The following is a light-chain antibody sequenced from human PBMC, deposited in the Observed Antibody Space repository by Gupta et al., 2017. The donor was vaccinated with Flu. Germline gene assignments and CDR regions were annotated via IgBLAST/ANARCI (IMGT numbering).Light chain of an antibody. Sequence: DTEMTQSPSSLSAAVGDRVTITCRANQGISNYLAWYQQKPGKIPKLLIYAASTLQSGVPSRFSGSGSGSDFTLTISSLQPEDVATYYCRQYNSAPRTFGRGTKLEIK. V-gene: IGKV1-27*01. CDR2: AAS. J-gene: IGKJ4*01. CDR3: RQYNSAPRT. CDR1: QGISNY.